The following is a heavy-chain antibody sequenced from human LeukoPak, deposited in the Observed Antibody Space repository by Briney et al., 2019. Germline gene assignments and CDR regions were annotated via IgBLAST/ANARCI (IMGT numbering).Heavy chain of an antibody. CDR3: ATYGISVAALDY. CDR2: IKEDGSEK. Sequence: PGGSLRLSCVVSGFTFSNYWMTWVRQAPGKGLEWVANIKEDGSEKYCVDSVKGRFTISRDNAKNSLYLQMNSLRAEDTAVYYCATYGISVAALDYWGQGTLVTVSS. V-gene: IGHV3-7*05. CDR1: GFTFSNYW. J-gene: IGHJ4*02. D-gene: IGHD6-19*01.